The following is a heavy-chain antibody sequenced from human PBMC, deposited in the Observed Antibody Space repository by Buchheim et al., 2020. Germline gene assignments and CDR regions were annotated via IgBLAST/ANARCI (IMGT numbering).Heavy chain of an antibody. CDR1: GFTFSRYS. CDR2: MTSDEKTI. J-gene: IGHJ6*02. CDR3: ARSVQFGMDV. V-gene: IGHV3-48*01. Sequence: EVQLVESGGGSVQPGGSLRLSCAASGFTFSRYSMNWARQAPGKGLEWVSYMTSDEKTIYYTDSVKGRFTISRDKARNFLYLQMHSLRVDDTALYYCARSVQFGMDVWGQGTT.